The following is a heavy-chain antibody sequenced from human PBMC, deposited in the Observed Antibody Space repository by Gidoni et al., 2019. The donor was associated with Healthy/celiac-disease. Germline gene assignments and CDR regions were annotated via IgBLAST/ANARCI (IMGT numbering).Heavy chain of an antibody. J-gene: IGHJ5*02. V-gene: IGHV4-34*01. Sequence: QVQLQQWGAGLLKPSETLSLTCAVYGGSFSGYYWSWIRQPPGRGLELIGEINHSGNTNYNPSLKSRVTISVDTSKNQFSLKLSSVTAADTAVYYCARLVRRGGDYPWCQGTLVTVSS. D-gene: IGHD4-17*01. CDR2: INHSGNT. CDR3: ARLVRRGGDYP. CDR1: GGSFSGYY.